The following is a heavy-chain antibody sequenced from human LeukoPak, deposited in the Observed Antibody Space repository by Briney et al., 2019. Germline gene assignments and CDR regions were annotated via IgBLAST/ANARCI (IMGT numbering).Heavy chain of an antibody. CDR1: GFTFSSYW. J-gene: IGHJ4*02. V-gene: IGHV3-7*01. CDR3: ARDLSGPSVY. Sequence: GGSLRLPCVASGFTFSSYWMSWVRQAPGKGLEWVANLKPDGTEKYFVDSVKGRFTISRDNAKNSLYLQMNSLRVEDTAVYYCARDLSGPSVYWGQGTLVTVSS. D-gene: IGHD2-15*01. CDR2: LKPDGTEK.